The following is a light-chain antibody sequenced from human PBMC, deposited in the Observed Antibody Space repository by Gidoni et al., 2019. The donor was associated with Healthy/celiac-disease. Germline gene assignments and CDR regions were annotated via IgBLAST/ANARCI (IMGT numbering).Light chain of an antibody. Sequence: IVLTQSPGTLSLSPGERATLPCRASQSVSSSYLAWYQQKPGQAPRLLIYGASSRATGIPDRFSGSGSGTDFTLTISRLEPEDFAVYYCQQYGSSLFTFGGGTKVEIK. CDR3: QQYGSSLFT. J-gene: IGKJ4*01. CDR1: QSVSSSY. CDR2: GAS. V-gene: IGKV3-20*01.